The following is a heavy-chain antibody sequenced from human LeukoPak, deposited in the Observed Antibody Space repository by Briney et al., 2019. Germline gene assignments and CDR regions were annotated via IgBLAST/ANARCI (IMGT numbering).Heavy chain of an antibody. Sequence: GASVKVSCKASGYTFTDYYIHWVRQAPGQGLEWMGWISPNSGDTNYTQRFQGRVTMTRDTSITTAYMELSRLRYDDAAVFYCARDTGTTVDWGQGTLVTVSS. J-gene: IGHJ4*02. CDR3: ARDTGTTVD. V-gene: IGHV1-2*02. CDR2: ISPNSGDT. CDR1: GYTFTDYY. D-gene: IGHD1-7*01.